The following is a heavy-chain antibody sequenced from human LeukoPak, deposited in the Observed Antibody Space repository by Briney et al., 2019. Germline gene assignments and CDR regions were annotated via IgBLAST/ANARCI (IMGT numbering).Heavy chain of an antibody. CDR3: ARDNYGTS. CDR1: GFTVSSNY. CDR2: IHSAGST. J-gene: IGHJ4*02. Sequence: GGSLRLSCAVSGFTVSSNYMSWVRQAPGKGLEWVSLIHSAGSTYYTDSVKGRFTISRDNSKNTLYLQMNSLRAEDTAVYYCARDNYGTSWGQGTLVTVSS. D-gene: IGHD4-11*01. V-gene: IGHV3-66*01.